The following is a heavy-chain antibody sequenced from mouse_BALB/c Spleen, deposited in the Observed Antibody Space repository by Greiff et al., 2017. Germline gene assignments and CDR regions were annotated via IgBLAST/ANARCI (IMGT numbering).Heavy chain of an antibody. CDR1: GYTFSSYW. V-gene: IGHV1-9*01. J-gene: IGHJ4*01. CDR3: ARADDYYAMDY. CDR2: ILPGSGST. Sequence: VKLMESGAELMKPGASVKISCKATGYTFSSYWIEWVKQRPGHGLEWIGEILPGSGSTNYNEKFKGKATFTADTSSNTAYMQLSSLTSEDSAVYYCARADDYYAMDYWGQGTSVTVSS.